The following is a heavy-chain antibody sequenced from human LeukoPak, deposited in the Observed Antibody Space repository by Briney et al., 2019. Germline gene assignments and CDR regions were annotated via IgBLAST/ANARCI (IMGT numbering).Heavy chain of an antibody. V-gene: IGHV3-48*03. Sequence: GGSLRLSCAASGFTFSLYEMNWVRQAPGKGPEWVSYISSSGSTIHYADSVKGRFSISRDNAKNSLNLQMNSLRAEDTAFYYCARVENSATRGFYFDYWGQGALVTVSS. CDR2: ISSSGSTI. CDR1: GFTFSLYE. J-gene: IGHJ4*02. CDR3: ARVENSATRGFYFDY. D-gene: IGHD5-12*01.